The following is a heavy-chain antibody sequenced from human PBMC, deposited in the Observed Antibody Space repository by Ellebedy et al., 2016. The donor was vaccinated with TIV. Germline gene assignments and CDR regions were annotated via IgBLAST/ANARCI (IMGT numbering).Heavy chain of an antibody. CDR1: GFTFSSYA. V-gene: IGHV3-23*01. Sequence: GGSLRLXXAASGFTFSSYAMSWVRQAPGKGLEWLSTISDSTYTTYYADSVRGRFTISRDNSKNTLYLHMSSLRVEDTAVYYCAKGALWFGEIDAFDVWGQGTMVTVS. J-gene: IGHJ3*01. CDR2: ISDSTYTT. CDR3: AKGALWFGEIDAFDV. D-gene: IGHD3-10*01.